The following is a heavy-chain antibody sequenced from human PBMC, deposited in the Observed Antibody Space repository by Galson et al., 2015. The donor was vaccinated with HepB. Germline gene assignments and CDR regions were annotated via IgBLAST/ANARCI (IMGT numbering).Heavy chain of an antibody. D-gene: IGHD6-19*01. Sequence: SLRLSCAASGFTFSSYAMRWARQAPGKGLEWVSAISGRGADTHYADSVRGRFTTSRDNSKNTLYLQMSSLRVDDTALYYCAKSVTGRGLDVWGQGTTVTVSS. CDR3: AKSVTGRGLDV. CDR2: ISGRGADT. V-gene: IGHV3-23*01. J-gene: IGHJ6*02. CDR1: GFTFSSYA.